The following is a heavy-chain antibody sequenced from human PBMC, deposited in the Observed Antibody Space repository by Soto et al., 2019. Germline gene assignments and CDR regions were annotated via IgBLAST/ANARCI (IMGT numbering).Heavy chain of an antibody. Sequence: GGSLRLSCSASGFTFSSYAMHWVRQAPGKGLEYVSAISSNGGSTYYADSVKGRFTISRDNSKNTLYLQMSSLRAEDKAWYYCVKDDGGGCSSTSCYVFTGAFDIWGQGTMVTVSS. D-gene: IGHD2-2*01. V-gene: IGHV3-64D*08. CDR3: VKDDGGGCSSTSCYVFTGAFDI. J-gene: IGHJ3*02. CDR2: ISSNGGST. CDR1: GFTFSSYA.